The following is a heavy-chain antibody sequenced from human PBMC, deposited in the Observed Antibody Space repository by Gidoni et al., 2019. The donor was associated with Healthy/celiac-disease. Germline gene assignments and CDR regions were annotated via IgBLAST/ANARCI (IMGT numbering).Heavy chain of an antibody. CDR3: AIRARFYYYYGMDV. D-gene: IGHD4-17*01. V-gene: IGHV4-39*01. J-gene: IGHJ6*02. CDR1: GGSISSSSYY. CDR2: IYYSGST. Sequence: QLQLQESGPGLVKPSETLSLTCPVSGGSISSSSYYWGWIRQPPGKGLEWIGSIYYSGSTYYKPSRKSRVTISVDTSKNQFSLKLSSVTAADTAVYYCAIRARFYYYYGMDVWGQGTTVTVSS.